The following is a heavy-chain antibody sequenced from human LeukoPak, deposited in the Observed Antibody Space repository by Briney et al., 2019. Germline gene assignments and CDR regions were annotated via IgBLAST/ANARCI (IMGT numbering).Heavy chain of an antibody. Sequence: GRSLRLSCAASGFTFSSYGMHWVRQAPGKGLEWVAVIWYDGSNKYYADSVKGRFAISRDNSKNTLYLQMNSLRAEDTAVYYCARVGYSSGWVVWGQGTLVTVSS. CDR3: ARVGYSSGWVV. V-gene: IGHV3-33*01. CDR1: GFTFSSYG. CDR2: IWYDGSNK. J-gene: IGHJ4*02. D-gene: IGHD6-19*01.